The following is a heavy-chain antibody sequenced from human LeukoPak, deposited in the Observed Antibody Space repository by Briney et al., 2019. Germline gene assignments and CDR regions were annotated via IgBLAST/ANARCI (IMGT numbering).Heavy chain of an antibody. D-gene: IGHD4-11*01. CDR1: GFTFSNYA. J-gene: IGHJ4*02. CDR2: ITGSGHNK. V-gene: IGHV3-23*01. CDR3: AKDRVTTVTTFFSQFDY. Sequence: GGSLTLSCAASGFTFSNYAIHWVRQAPGKGLEWVSGITGSGHNKYYTDSLKGRFTISRDNSKNTLFLQMSSLRADDTAVYYCAKDRVTTVTTFFSQFDYWGQGTLVTVSS.